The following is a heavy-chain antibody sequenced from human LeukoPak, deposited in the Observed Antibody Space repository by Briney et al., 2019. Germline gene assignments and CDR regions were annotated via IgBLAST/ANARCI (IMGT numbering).Heavy chain of an antibody. V-gene: IGHV4-38-2*02. J-gene: IGHJ5*02. CDR3: AREAVGGSGSYSVDP. CDR2: IYTSGST. CDR1: GDSLRNGYY. D-gene: IGHD3-10*01. Sequence: SETLSLTCSVSGDSLRNGYYWGFIRQPPGKGLEWIGRIYTSGSTNYNPSLRSRVTISVDTSKNQFSLKLSSVTAADTAVYYCAREAVGGSGSYSVDPWGQGTLVTVSS.